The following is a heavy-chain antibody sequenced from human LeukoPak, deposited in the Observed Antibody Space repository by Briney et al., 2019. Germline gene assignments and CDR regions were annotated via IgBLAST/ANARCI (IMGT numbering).Heavy chain of an antibody. CDR1: GFTFSSYA. CDR3: AKDQGDYDILTGYDQRNWFDP. D-gene: IGHD3-9*01. CDR2: ISGSGRGGNT. V-gene: IGHV3-23*01. J-gene: IGHJ5*02. Sequence: GGSLRLSCAASGFTFSSYAMSWVRQAPGKGLEWVSSISGSGRGGNTHYADSVKGRFTISRDNSKNTLYLQMNSLRAEDTAVYYCAKDQGDYDILTGYDQRNWFDPWGQGTLVTVSS.